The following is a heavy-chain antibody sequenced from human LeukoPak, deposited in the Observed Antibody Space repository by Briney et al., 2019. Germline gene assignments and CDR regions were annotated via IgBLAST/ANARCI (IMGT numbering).Heavy chain of an antibody. D-gene: IGHD3-10*01. V-gene: IGHV5-51*01. CDR2: IYPGDSDT. CDR1: GYSFTSYW. Sequence: GESLKISCKGSGYSFTSYWIGWVRQMPGKGLEWMGIIYPGDSDTRYSPSFQGQVTISADKSISTAYLQWSSLKASDTAMYYCARQSYGSGSPPHAFDIWGQGTMVTVSS. CDR3: ARQSYGSGSPPHAFDI. J-gene: IGHJ3*02.